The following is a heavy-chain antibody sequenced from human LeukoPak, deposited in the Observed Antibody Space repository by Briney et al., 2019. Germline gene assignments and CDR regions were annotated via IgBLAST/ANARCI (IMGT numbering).Heavy chain of an antibody. CDR1: GGSISSYY. J-gene: IGHJ4*02. V-gene: IGHV4-59*01. D-gene: IGHD3-9*01. CDR3: ARVRYDILTGYKYYFDY. CDR2: IYYSGST. Sequence: SETLSLTCTVSGGSISSYYWSWIRQPPGKGLEWIGYIYYSGSTNYNPSLKSRVTISVDTSKNQFSLKLSSVTAADTAVYYCARVRYDILTGYKYYFDYWGQGTLVTVSS.